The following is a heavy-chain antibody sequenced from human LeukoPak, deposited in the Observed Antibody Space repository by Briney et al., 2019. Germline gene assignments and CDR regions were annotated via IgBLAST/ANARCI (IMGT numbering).Heavy chain of an antibody. CDR3: AREYKEPQDIVVVVAAEPAFDI. Sequence: GGSLRLSCAASGFTFSSYAMHWVRQAPGKGLEWVAVISYDGSNKYYADSVKGRFTISRDNSKNTLYLQMNSLRAEDTAVYYCAREYKEPQDIVVVVAAEPAFDIWGQGTMVTVS. CDR1: GFTFSSYA. D-gene: IGHD2-15*01. V-gene: IGHV3-30*04. J-gene: IGHJ3*02. CDR2: ISYDGSNK.